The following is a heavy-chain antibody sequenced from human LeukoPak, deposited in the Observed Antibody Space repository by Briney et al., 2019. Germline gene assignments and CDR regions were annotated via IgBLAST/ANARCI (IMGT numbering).Heavy chain of an antibody. Sequence: PGGSLRLSCAASGFTFSSYAMSWVRQAPGKGLEWVSAISGSGGSTYYADSVKGRFTISRDNSKNTLYLQMNSLRAEDTAVYYCAKDPTKDFGSDYYYGMDVWGEGTTVTVSS. D-gene: IGHD2-15*01. V-gene: IGHV3-23*01. CDR2: ISGSGGST. CDR1: GFTFSSYA. CDR3: AKDPTKDFGSDYYYGMDV. J-gene: IGHJ6*04.